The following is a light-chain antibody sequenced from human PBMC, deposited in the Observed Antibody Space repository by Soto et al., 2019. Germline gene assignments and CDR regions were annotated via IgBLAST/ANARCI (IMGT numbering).Light chain of an antibody. J-gene: IGKJ4*01. CDR3: HKYNSLPPT. CDR1: QHIIND. V-gene: IGKV1-27*01. CDR2: AAS. Sequence: DFPLAQSPSSLSPSVGDRVTITCRASQHIINDLAWYQQKPGKPPRLLISAASTLQSGVPSRFSASGFGTEFTLTISSLQPEDAATYCCHKYNSLPPTFGGGTKVDIK.